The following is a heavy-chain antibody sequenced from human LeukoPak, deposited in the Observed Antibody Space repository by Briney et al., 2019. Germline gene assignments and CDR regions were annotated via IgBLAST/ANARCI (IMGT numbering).Heavy chain of an antibody. CDR3: ARDLVCTMNCKDS. V-gene: IGHV1-69*04. J-gene: IGHJ4*02. CDR2: IIPNLGMA. CDR1: GGTFSNDA. Sequence: SVKVSCKASGGTFSNDAISWVRQAPGQGLEWMGRIIPNLGMALYAQKFKGRVTITADESPSTAYMELSSLTSEDTAVYFCARDLVCTMNCKDSWGQGTLVTVS. D-gene: IGHD2-2*01.